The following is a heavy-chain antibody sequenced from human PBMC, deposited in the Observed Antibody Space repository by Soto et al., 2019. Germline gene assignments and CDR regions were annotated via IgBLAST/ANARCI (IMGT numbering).Heavy chain of an antibody. V-gene: IGHV1-2*04. CDR3: ARDRKGTVVVTANFDY. CDR2: INPNSGGT. J-gene: IGHJ4*02. CDR1: GYTFTGYD. D-gene: IGHD2-21*02. Sequence: ASVKVSCKASGYTFTGYDMHWVRKAPGQGLEWMGWINPNSGGTNYAQKFQGWVTMTRDTSISTAYMELSRLRSDDTAVYYCARDRKGTVVVTANFDYWGQGTLVTVSS.